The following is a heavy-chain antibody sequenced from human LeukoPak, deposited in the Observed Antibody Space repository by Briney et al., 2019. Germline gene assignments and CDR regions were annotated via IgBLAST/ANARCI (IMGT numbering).Heavy chain of an antibody. CDR1: GFTFSNYA. J-gene: IGHJ4*02. CDR2: ISGSGGST. V-gene: IGHV3-23*01. D-gene: IGHD2-2*01. CDR3: SCYDDY. Sequence: GGSLRLSCAASGFTFSNYAMSWVRQAPGKGLEWVSAISGSGGSTYCSDSVKGRFTISRDNSKNTLYLQMHSLRAEDTAVYYCSCYDDYWGQGTLVTVSS.